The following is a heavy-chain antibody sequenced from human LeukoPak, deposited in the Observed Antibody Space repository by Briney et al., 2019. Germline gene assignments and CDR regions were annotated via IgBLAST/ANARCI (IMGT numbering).Heavy chain of an antibody. D-gene: IGHD3-10*01. CDR3: ARDLWFGELLPDAFDI. Sequence: ASVKVSCKASGYTFTSYGISWVRQAPGQGLEWMGWISAYNGNTNYAQKLQGRVTMTTDTSTSTAYMELRSLRSDDTAVYYCARDLWFGELLPDAFDIWGQGTMVTVSS. CDR1: GYTFTSYG. CDR2: ISAYNGNT. J-gene: IGHJ3*02. V-gene: IGHV1-18*01.